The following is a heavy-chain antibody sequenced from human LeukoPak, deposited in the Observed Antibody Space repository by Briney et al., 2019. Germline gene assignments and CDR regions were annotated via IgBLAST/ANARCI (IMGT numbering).Heavy chain of an antibody. J-gene: IGHJ4*02. V-gene: IGHV4-59*01. D-gene: IGHD5-18*01. CDR2: IYSSGNT. CDR3: AREVPDTAMVPL. CDR1: GGSISGYY. Sequence: SETLSLTCTVSGGSISGYYWSWIQQPPGKGLEWIGYIYSSGNTNYNSSLKSRVTISVDTSKNQFSLKLSSVTAADTAVYYCAREVPDTAMVPLWGQGTLVTVSS.